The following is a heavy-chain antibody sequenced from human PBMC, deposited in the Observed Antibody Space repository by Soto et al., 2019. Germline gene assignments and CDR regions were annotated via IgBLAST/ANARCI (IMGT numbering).Heavy chain of an antibody. J-gene: IGHJ5*02. Sequence: SESLSLTCTVSGGSISSYDGSWIRQPPGKGLEWIGYIYYSGSTNYNPSLKSRVTISVDTSKNQFSLKLSSVTAADTAVYYCAGLVATIRDWFDPWGQGTLVTVSS. V-gene: IGHV4-59*08. CDR2: IYYSGST. CDR1: GGSISSYD. CDR3: AGLVATIRDWFDP. D-gene: IGHD5-12*01.